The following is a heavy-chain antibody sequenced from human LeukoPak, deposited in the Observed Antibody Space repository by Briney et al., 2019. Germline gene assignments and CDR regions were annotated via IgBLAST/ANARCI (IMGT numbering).Heavy chain of an antibody. CDR3: AKDLEPQWLEGSGLFDP. V-gene: IGHV3-23*01. CDR2: ISGSGGST. J-gene: IGHJ5*02. CDR1: GFTFSSYA. D-gene: IGHD6-19*01. Sequence: PGGSLRLSCAASGFTFSSYAMSWVRQAPGKGLEWVSAISGSGGSTYYADSVKGRFTISRDNSKNTLYLQVNSLRAEDTAVYYCAKDLEPQWLEGSGLFDPWGQGTLVTVSS.